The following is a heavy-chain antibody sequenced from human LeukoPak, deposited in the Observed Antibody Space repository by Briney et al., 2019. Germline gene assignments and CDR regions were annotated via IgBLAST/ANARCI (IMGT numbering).Heavy chain of an antibody. V-gene: IGHV3-74*01. Sequence: PGGSLRLSCAASGFTFSSYRMYWVRQAPGKGLVWVSRINSDGSITGYADSVKGRFTISRDNAKNTLYLQMNSLRAEDTAVFYCARGGSSGYYPYWGQGTLVTVSS. CDR2: INSDGSIT. CDR1: GFTFSSYR. CDR3: ARGGSSGYYPY. J-gene: IGHJ4*02. D-gene: IGHD3-22*01.